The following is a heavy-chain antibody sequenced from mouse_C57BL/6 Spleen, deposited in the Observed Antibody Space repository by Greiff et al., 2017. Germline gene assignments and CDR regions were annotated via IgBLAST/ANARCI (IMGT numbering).Heavy chain of an antibody. CDR2: ISDGSSYT. J-gene: IGHJ4*01. Sequence: EVKVVESGGGLVKPGGSLKLSCAASGFTFSSYAMSWVRQTPEKRLEWVATISDGSSYTYYPDNVKGRFTISRDNAKNNLYLQMSHLKSEDTAMYYCARGYAMDYWGQGTSVTVSS. CDR1: GFTFSSYA. CDR3: ARGYAMDY. V-gene: IGHV5-4*03.